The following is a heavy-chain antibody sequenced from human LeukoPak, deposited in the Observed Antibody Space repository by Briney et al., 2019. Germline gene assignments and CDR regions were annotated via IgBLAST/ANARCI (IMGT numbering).Heavy chain of an antibody. CDR3: AKDSPVATI. D-gene: IGHD5-12*01. CDR1: GFTFSSYT. J-gene: IGHJ3*02. Sequence: GGSLRLSCAASGFTFSSYTMHWVRQAPGKGLEWVSSITSSGDGTYYADSVKGRFTIFRDDSKNTLYLQMNSLRAEDTAVYYCAKDSPVATIWGQGTMVTVSS. V-gene: IGHV3-23*01. CDR2: ITSSGDGT.